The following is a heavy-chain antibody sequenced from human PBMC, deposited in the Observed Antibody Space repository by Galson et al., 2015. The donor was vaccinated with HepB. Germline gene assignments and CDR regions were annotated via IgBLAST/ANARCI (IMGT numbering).Heavy chain of an antibody. J-gene: IGHJ6*03. D-gene: IGHD3-10*01. CDR3: AKDIAGGVEYYYVSGSYFPPGFYYMDV. CDR1: GFTFDDYA. CDR2: ISWNSDSI. V-gene: IGHV3-9*01. Sequence: SLRLSCAVSGFTFDDYAMHWVRQAPGKGLEWVSGISWNSDSIGYADSVKGRFIISRDNAKKSLYLQMNSLRAEDTALYYCAKDIAGGVEYYYVSGSYFPPGFYYMDVWGKGTTVTVSS.